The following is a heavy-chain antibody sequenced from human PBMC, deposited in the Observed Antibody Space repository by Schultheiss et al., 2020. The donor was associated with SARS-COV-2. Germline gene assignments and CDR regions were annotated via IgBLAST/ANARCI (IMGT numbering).Heavy chain of an antibody. V-gene: IGHV4-34*09. CDR3: ARGQRYYYDSSGYLPDDY. Sequence: SQTLSLTCAVYGGSFSGYYWSWIRQPPGKGLEWIGEINHSGSTNYNPSLKSRVTISVDTSKNQFSLKLSSVTAADTAVYYCARGQRYYYDSSGYLPDDYWGQGTLVTVSS. CDR2: INHSGST. D-gene: IGHD3-22*01. J-gene: IGHJ4*02. CDR1: GGSFSGYY.